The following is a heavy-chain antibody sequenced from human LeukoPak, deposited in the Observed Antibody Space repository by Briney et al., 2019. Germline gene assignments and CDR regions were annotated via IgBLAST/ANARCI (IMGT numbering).Heavy chain of an antibody. J-gene: IGHJ3*02. CDR3: ARFASWDAFDI. Sequence: ASVKVSCKASGYTFTSYYMHWVRQAPGQGLEWMGIINPSCGSTSYAQKFQGRVTMTRDTSTSTVYMELSSLRSEDTAVYYCARFASWDAFDIWGQGTMVPVSS. CDR1: GYTFTSYY. CDR2: INPSCGST. V-gene: IGHV1-46*01.